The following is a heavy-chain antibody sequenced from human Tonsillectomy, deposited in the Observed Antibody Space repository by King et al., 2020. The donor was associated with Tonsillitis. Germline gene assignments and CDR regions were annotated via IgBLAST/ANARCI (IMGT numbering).Heavy chain of an antibody. CDR2: VSYDGSSK. V-gene: IGHV3-30*18. Sequence: VQLVESGGGVVQPGRSLRLSCAASGFTFSTSGMHWVRQAPGKGLEWVAVVSYDGSSKFYADSVKGRFTISRDNSKNTLYLQMNSLRAEDTALYYCAKTPHYYDARGVSEYFQHWGQGTLVTVSS. CDR1: GFTFSTSG. D-gene: IGHD3-22*01. CDR3: AKTPHYYDARGVSEYFQH. J-gene: IGHJ1*01.